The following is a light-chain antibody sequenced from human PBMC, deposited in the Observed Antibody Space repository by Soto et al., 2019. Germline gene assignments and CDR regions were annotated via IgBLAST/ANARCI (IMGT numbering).Light chain of an antibody. CDR2: EDI. J-gene: IGLJ2*01. V-gene: IGLV2-23*01. CDR3: CSYAGGASVV. Sequence: QSALTQPASXXGXXXXXXXISCTGTSSDIGRYNLVSWYQQHPGKAPKLIIYEDIERPSGVSDRFSGSKSGNTASLTISGLQTEDEADYYCCSYAGGASVVFGGGTKVTVL. CDR1: SSDIGRYNL.